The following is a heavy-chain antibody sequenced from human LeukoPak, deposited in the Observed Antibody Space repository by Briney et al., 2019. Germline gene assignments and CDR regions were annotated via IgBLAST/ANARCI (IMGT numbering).Heavy chain of an antibody. V-gene: IGHV4-59*01. D-gene: IGHD6-6*01. CDR3: AKGAPYSSSFCFDY. J-gene: IGHJ4*02. Sequence: SETLSLTCTVSGGSISSDYWSWIRQHPGKGREWIGYSYYSGSTNYNPSLNSRVTTSVDTSNNHFSLKLSSVTAAATAVYYGAKGAPYSSSFCFDYWGQGALVIVSS. CDR1: GGSISSDY. CDR2: SYYSGST.